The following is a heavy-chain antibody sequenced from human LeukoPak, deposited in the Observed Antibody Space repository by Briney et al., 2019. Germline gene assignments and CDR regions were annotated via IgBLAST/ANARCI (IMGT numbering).Heavy chain of an antibody. V-gene: IGHV4-30-4*01. D-gene: IGHD3-16*01. CDR3: NRSDYDDPNPFDY. Sequence: PSQTLSLTCTVSRGSISSGDYYWSWIRQPPGKGLEWIGYIYYSGSTYYNPSLKSRVTISVDTSKNQFSLKLSSVTAADMAVYYCNRSDYDDPNPFDYWGQGTLVTVSS. CDR2: IYYSGST. CDR1: RGSISSGDYY. J-gene: IGHJ4*02.